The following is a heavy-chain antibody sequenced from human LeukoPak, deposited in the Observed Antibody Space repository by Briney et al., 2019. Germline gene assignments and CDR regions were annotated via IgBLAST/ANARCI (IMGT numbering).Heavy chain of an antibody. D-gene: IGHD4-23*01. V-gene: IGHV4-34*01. CDR1: GGSFSGYY. J-gene: IGHJ6*02. CDR2: INHSGST. CDR3: ARETPQPYYYYGMDV. Sequence: SETLSLTCAVYGGSFSGYYCSWIRQPPGKGLEWIGEINHSGSTNYNPSLKSRVTISVDTSKNQFSLKLSSVTAADTAVYYCARETPQPYYYYGMDVWGQGTTVTVSS.